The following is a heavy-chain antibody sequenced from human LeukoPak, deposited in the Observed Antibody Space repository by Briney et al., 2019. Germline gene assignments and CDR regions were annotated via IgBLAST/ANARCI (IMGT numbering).Heavy chain of an antibody. Sequence: GESLKISCKGSGYSFTSYWIGWVRQMPGKGLEWMGSIYPGDSDTRYSPTFQGQVTISGDRSIRTAYLQWSSLKASDTAIYYCAKTRDGFLSGAFDIWGQGTMVTVTS. CDR1: GYSFTSYW. V-gene: IGHV5-51*01. D-gene: IGHD5-24*01. J-gene: IGHJ3*02. CDR3: AKTRDGFLSGAFDI. CDR2: IYPGDSDT.